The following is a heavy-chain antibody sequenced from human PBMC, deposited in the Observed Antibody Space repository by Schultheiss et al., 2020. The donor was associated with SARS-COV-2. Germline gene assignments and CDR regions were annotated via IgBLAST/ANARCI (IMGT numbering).Heavy chain of an antibody. Sequence: SETLSLTCAVYGGSFSGYYWSWIRQPPGKGLEWIGSIYYSGSTYYNPSLKSRVTISVDTSKNQFSLKLSSVTAADTAVYYCARVVVVAAMYDYYYGMDVWGQGTTVTVSS. D-gene: IGHD2-15*01. V-gene: IGHV4-34*01. CDR2: IYYSGST. CDR3: ARVVVVAAMYDYYYGMDV. CDR1: GGSFSGYY. J-gene: IGHJ6*02.